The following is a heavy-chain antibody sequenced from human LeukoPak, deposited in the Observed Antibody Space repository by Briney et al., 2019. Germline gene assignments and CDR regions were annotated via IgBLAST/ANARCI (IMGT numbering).Heavy chain of an antibody. D-gene: IGHD3-10*01. CDR3: AKLGGGSGSTNYFDY. CDR1: GFTFSSYA. V-gene: IGHV3-23*01. CDR2: ISGSGGST. J-gene: IGHJ4*02. Sequence: GGSLRLSCAASGFTFSSYAMSWVRQAPGKGLEWVSAISGSGGSTYYADSVKGRFTISRGNSKNTLYLQMNSLRAEDTAVYYCAKLGGGSGSTNYFDYWGQGTLVTVSS.